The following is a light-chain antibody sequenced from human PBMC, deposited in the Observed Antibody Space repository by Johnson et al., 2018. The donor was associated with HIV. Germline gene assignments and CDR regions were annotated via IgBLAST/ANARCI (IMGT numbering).Light chain of an antibody. V-gene: IGLV1-51*02. CDR2: ENN. CDR1: SSNIGNNY. J-gene: IGLJ1*01. Sequence: QSVLTQPPSVSAAPGQKVTISCSGSSSNIGNNYVSWYQQLPGTAPKLLIYENNKRPSGIPDRFSGSRSGTSATLDITGLQTGDEADYYCATWDNSLSAGRNGFGTGTKVTVL. CDR3: ATWDNSLSAGRNG.